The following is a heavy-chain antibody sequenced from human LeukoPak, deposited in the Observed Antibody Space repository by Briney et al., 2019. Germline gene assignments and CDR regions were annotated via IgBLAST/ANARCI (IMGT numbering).Heavy chain of an antibody. Sequence: RGSLRLSCAASGFTFSSYAMHWVRQAPGKGLEWVAVISYDGSNKYYADSVKGRFTISRDNSKDTLYLQMNSLRAEDTAVYYCARDPGGTGYFDYWGQGTLVTVSS. V-gene: IGHV3-30-3*01. CDR2: ISYDGSNK. CDR1: GFTFSSYA. J-gene: IGHJ4*02. D-gene: IGHD3-16*01. CDR3: ARDPGGTGYFDY.